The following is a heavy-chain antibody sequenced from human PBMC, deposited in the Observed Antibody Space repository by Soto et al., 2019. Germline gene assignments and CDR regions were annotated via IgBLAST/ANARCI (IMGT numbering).Heavy chain of an antibody. V-gene: IGHV3-30*04. CDR3: VRDTAEDCRSSTCYVPLQH. D-gene: IGHD2-2*01. Sequence: QVQLVDSGGGVVQPGRSLRLSCAASGFTFSTFAMHWVRQAPGKGLEWVAAISANGYNQFHGHSVKGRFIISRDNSWNTVNLQMNSVRVEDTALYYCVRDTAEDCRSSTCYVPLQHWGQGTLVTVSS. CDR1: GFTFSTFA. CDR2: ISANGYNQ. J-gene: IGHJ1*01.